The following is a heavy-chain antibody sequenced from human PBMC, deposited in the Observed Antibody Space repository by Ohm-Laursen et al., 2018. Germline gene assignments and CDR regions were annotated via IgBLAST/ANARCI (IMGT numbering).Heavy chain of an antibody. V-gene: IGHV3-7*04. CDR2: IKQDGSEK. J-gene: IGHJ4*02. Sequence: SLRLSCAASGFTFDDYAMHWVRQAPGKGPEWVANIKQDGSEKNYVDSVKGRFTISRDNAENSLYLQMNSLRAEDTAVYYCAGGTGWTESDWGQGTLVTVSS. D-gene: IGHD1-14*01. CDR1: GFTFDDYA. CDR3: AGGTGWTESD.